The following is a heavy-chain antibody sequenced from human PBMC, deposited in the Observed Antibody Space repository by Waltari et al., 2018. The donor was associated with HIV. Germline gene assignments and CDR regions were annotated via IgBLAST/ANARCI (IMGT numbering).Heavy chain of an antibody. J-gene: IGHJ4*02. Sequence: VQLQESGSGTVKPSESLSRTCPVSVYSIQSDYYWGWIRQPPGKALEWIGSSLHSGNTYYNPSLKSRLTISLDTSKNQVSLKLSSVTAADTAVYYCASGSRRGHSHGIDYWGQGTLVTVSS. D-gene: IGHD5-18*01. CDR1: VYSIQSDYY. CDR2: SLHSGNT. V-gene: IGHV4-38-2*01. CDR3: ASGSRRGHSHGIDY.